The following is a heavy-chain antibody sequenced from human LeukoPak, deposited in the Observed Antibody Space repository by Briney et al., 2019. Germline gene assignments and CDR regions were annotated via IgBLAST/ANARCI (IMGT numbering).Heavy chain of an antibody. J-gene: IGHJ5*02. CDR1: GGSFSNYY. CDR2: IYYSGST. V-gene: IGHV4-59*08. Sequence: SETLSLTCTVSGGSFSNYYWSWIRQPPGKGLEWIGYIYYSGSTNYNPSLKSRVTISVDTSKNQFSLNLSSVTAANTAVYYCARHPTALVSYGFDPWGQGTLVTVSS. CDR3: ARHPTALVSYGFDP. D-gene: IGHD5-18*01.